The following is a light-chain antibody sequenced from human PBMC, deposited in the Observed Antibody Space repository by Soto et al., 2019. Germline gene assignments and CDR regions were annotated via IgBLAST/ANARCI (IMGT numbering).Light chain of an antibody. Sequence: QLVLTQSPSASASLGASVKLTCTLSSGHSSYAIAWHQQQPEKGPRYLMKLNSDGSHSKGDGIPDRFSGSSSGAERYLTISSLQSEDEGDYSGQTWGTGIHVLFGGGTKLTVL. V-gene: IGLV4-69*01. CDR3: QTWGTGIHVL. CDR1: SGHSSYA. J-gene: IGLJ2*01. CDR2: LNSDGSH.